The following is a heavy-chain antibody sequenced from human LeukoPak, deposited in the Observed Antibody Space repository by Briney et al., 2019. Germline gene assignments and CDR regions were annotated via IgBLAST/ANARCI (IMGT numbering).Heavy chain of an antibody. Sequence: SGGSLRLSCAASGFTFSSYGMHWVRQAPGKGLEWVAVIWYDGSNKYYADSVKGRFTTSRDNSKNTLYLQMNSLRAEDTAVYYCAKEYERLGELSFDYWGQGTLVTVSS. CDR2: IWYDGSNK. V-gene: IGHV3-33*06. J-gene: IGHJ4*02. CDR3: AKEYERLGELSFDY. D-gene: IGHD3-16*02. CDR1: GFTFSSYG.